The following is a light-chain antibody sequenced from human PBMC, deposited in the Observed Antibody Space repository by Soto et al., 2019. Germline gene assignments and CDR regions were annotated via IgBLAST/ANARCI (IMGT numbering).Light chain of an antibody. CDR3: QQYYSSPWT. J-gene: IGKJ1*01. CDR1: QSVLHSSNNNNY. CDR2: WAS. Sequence: DIVMTQSPDSLAVSLGERATINCKSSQSVLHSSNNNNYLSWYQQKPGQPPKLLIYWASTRESGVPDRFGGSGSGTEFTLTISSLQAEDVAVYYCQQYYSSPWTFGQGTKVDIK. V-gene: IGKV4-1*01.